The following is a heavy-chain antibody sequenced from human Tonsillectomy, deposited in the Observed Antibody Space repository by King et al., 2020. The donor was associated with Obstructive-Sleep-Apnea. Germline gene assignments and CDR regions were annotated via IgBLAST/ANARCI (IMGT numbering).Heavy chain of an antibody. CDR1: GDSISSNY. CDR2: NYRDGSP. J-gene: IGHJ4*02. D-gene: IGHD3-22*01. V-gene: IGHV4-4*07. Sequence: VQLQESGPGLGKPSETLSLTCSVSGDSISSNYWCWIRHPAGEGLECGGRNYRDGSPNSKPSLKRRGTMSLETSKNQFSLKLSSVTAADTAVYFCAGEDRYSSGYYSLYYFDFWGQGTLVTVSS. CDR3: AGEDRYSSGYYSLYYFDF.